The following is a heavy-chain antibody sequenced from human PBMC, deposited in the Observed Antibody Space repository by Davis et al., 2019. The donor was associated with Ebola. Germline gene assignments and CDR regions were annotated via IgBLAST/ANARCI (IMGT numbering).Heavy chain of an antibody. CDR1: GGSISSGGYY. D-gene: IGHD3-22*01. V-gene: IGHV4-31*03. Sequence: MPSETLSLTCTVSGGSISSGGYYWSWIRQHPGKGLEWIGYIYYSGSTYYNPSLKSRVTISVDTSKNQFSLKLSSVTAADTAVYYCASILQYYYDSSGYYVGIYFDYWGQGTLVTVSS. CDR2: IYYSGST. J-gene: IGHJ4*02. CDR3: ASILQYYYDSSGYYVGIYFDY.